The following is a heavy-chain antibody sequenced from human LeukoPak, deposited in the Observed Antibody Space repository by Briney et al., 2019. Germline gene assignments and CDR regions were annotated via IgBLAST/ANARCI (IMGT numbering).Heavy chain of an antibody. J-gene: IGHJ4*02. CDR1: GFTFSSYA. V-gene: IGHV3-23*01. D-gene: IGHD3-16*01. CDR3: AKYDYVWGSSLYRD. CDR2: ISGSGGST. Sequence: GGSLRLSCAASGFTFSSYAMSWVRQAPGKGLEWVSAISGSGGSTHYADSVKGRFTISRDNSKNTLYLQMNSLRAEDTAVYYCAKYDYVWGSSLYRDWGQGTLVTVSS.